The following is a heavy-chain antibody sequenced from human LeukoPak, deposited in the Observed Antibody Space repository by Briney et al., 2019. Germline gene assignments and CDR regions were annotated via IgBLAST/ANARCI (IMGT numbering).Heavy chain of an antibody. CDR2: IYSGGST. V-gene: IGHV3-66*01. J-gene: IGHJ4*02. Sequence: GGSLRLSCAASGFIVSSNYMSWVRQAPGKGLEWVTVIYSGGSTYYADSVKGRFTISRDNSKNTVYLQMNSLRAEDTAVYYCASGLNYYGYWGQGTLVTVSS. CDR1: GFIVSSNY. CDR3: ASGLNYYGY. D-gene: IGHD3/OR15-3a*01.